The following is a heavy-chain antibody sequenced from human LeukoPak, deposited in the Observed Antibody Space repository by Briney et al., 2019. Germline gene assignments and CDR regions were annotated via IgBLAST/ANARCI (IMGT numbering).Heavy chain of an antibody. CDR3: AKSIWFGELSQFDP. Sequence: SETLSLTCTVSAGSISSSSYYWGWIRKPPGKGLDWIGSIYYSGSTYYNPSLKSRVTISLNTSKNQFSLKLSPVTAADTAVYYCAKSIWFGELSQFDPWGQGTLVTVSS. J-gene: IGHJ5*02. CDR1: AGSISSSSYY. CDR2: IYYSGST. V-gene: IGHV4-39*01. D-gene: IGHD3-10*01.